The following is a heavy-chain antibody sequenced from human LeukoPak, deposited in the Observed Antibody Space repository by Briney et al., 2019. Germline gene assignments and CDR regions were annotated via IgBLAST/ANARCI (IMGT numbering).Heavy chain of an antibody. J-gene: IGHJ4*02. V-gene: IGHV3-30*02. D-gene: IGHD2-15*01. CDR3: ARDLILADSSGSSAHDY. CDR2: IRYDGSNK. CDR1: GFIFNSYG. Sequence: GGSLRLSCAASGFIFNSYGMHWVRQAPGKGLEWVAFIRYDGSNKYYADSVKGRFTISRDNAKNSLYLQMNSLRDEDTAVYYCARDLILADSSGSSAHDYWGQGTLVTVSS.